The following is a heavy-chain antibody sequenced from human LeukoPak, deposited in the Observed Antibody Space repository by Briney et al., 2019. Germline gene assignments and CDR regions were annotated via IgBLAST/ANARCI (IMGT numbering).Heavy chain of an antibody. CDR3: ARGSVILTGYDVLGMDV. CDR2: IYSGGST. J-gene: IGHJ6*02. D-gene: IGHD3-9*01. Sequence: PGGSLRLSCAAPGFTVSNNYMSWVRQAPGKGLEWVSVIYSGGSTYYADSVKGRFTISRDNSKNTLYLQMNSLRAEDTAVYCCARGSVILTGYDVLGMDVWGQGTTVTVSS. CDR1: GFTVSNNY. V-gene: IGHV3-53*01.